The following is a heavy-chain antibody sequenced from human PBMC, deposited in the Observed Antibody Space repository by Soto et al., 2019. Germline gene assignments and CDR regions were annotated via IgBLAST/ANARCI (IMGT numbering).Heavy chain of an antibody. V-gene: IGHV4-34*01. J-gene: IGHJ6*02. CDR2: INHSGST. CDR1: GGSFSGYY. D-gene: IGHD2-21*01. Sequence: SETLSLTCAVYGGSFSGYYWSWIRQPPGKGLEWIGEINHSGSTNYNPSLKSRVTISVDTSKNQFSLKLSSVTAADTAVYYCAGIREIYYSYYGMDVWSQGNTVTGSS. CDR3: AGIREIYYSYYGMDV.